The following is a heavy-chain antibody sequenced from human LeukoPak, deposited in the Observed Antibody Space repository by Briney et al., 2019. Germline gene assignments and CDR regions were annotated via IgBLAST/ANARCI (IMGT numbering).Heavy chain of an antibody. V-gene: IGHV3-21*01. J-gene: IGHJ6*02. Sequence: PGGSLRLSCAASGFTFSSYSMNWVRQAPGKGLEWVSSISSSSSYIYYADSVKGRFTISRDNAKNSLYLQMNSLRAEDTAVYYCARDPAKPGFWSGVYYGMDVWGQGTTVTVSS. CDR1: GFTFSSYS. D-gene: IGHD3-3*01. CDR2: ISSSSSYI. CDR3: ARDPAKPGFWSGVYYGMDV.